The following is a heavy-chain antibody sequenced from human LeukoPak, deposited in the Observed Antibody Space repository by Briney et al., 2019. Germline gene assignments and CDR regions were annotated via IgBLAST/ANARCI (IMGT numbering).Heavy chain of an antibody. J-gene: IGHJ3*02. CDR1: GGSIGVDSYS. CDR3: ARPLNYYDSSGYSDAFDI. V-gene: IGHV4-39*01. Sequence: SETLSLTCTVSGGSIGVDSYSWGWIRQPPGRGLEWIASIYYNGNIYHNSSLKSRVTISIDTSKNQFSLKLRSMTAADTAVYYCARPLNYYDSSGYSDAFDIWGQGTMVTVSS. D-gene: IGHD3-22*01. CDR2: IYYNGNI.